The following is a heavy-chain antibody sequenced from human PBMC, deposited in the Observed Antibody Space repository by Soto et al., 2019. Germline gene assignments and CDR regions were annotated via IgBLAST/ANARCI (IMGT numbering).Heavy chain of an antibody. CDR2: IYSSGST. V-gene: IGHV4-4*07. Sequence: SETLSLTCSVSGGYIRDDYWSWIRQTAGKGLEYIGRIYSSGSTNHNPSLKSRVTMSVDMSKNQVSLNLKSVTAADTALYYCGRGRGDYVDSWGQGILVTVS. CDR3: GRGRGDYVDS. J-gene: IGHJ4*02. CDR1: GGYIRDDY. D-gene: IGHD4-17*01.